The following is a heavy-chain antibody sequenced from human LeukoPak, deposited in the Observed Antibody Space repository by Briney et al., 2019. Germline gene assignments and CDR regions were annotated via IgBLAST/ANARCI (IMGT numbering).Heavy chain of an antibody. CDR2: IYYRGST. J-gene: IGHJ4*02. CDR3: ARRTCSGGSCYFPTPDFDY. Sequence: SETLSLTCTVSGGSISSSSYYWGWIRQPPGKGLEWIGSIYYRGSTYYNPSLKSRVTISVDTSKNQFSLKLSSVTAADTAVYYCARRTCSGGSCYFPTPDFDYWGQGTLVTVSS. D-gene: IGHD2-15*01. CDR1: GGSISSSSYY. V-gene: IGHV4-39*07.